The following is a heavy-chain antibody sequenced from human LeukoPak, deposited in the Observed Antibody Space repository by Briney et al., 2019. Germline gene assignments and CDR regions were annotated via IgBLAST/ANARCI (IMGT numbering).Heavy chain of an antibody. CDR3: AREKNRVVLTAPLQY. Sequence: GGSLRLSCAASGFTFSVDQMNSVRQAPGKGLEWVASISSRGHYIYYAHSVTGRYTSSRDNAKDSLFLQMNSLRPEDTAVYYCAREKNRVVLTAPLQYWGQGTLVTVSS. J-gene: IGHJ4*02. D-gene: IGHD4/OR15-4a*01. CDR2: ISSRGHYI. CDR1: GFTFSVDQ. V-gene: IGHV3-21*01.